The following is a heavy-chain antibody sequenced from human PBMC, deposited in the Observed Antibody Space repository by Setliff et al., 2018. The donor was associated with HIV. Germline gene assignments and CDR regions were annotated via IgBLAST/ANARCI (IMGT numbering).Heavy chain of an antibody. CDR1: TGSISRYY. CDR2: INHSGST. CDR3: ARGGGTIIGANFDY. J-gene: IGHJ4*02. D-gene: IGHD3-3*01. Sequence: SETLSLTCTFSTGSISRYYWNWIRQPPGKGLEWIGEINHSGSTNHNPSLKSRATISVDTSKNQFSLKLSSVTAADTAVYYCARGGGTIIGANFDYWGQGTLVTVSS. V-gene: IGHV4-34*04.